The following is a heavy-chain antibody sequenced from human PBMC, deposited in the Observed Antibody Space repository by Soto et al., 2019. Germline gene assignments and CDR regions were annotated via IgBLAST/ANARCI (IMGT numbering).Heavy chain of an antibody. Sequence: QVQLQQWGAGLLKPSETLSLTCAVYGGSFSGYYWSWIRQPPGKGLEWIGEINHSGSTNYNPSLKRRVTISVDTSKNQFSLKLSSVTAADTAVYYCARVVPAAIWREMGDYWGQGTLVTVSS. V-gene: IGHV4-34*01. CDR1: GGSFSGYY. CDR3: ARVVPAAIWREMGDY. D-gene: IGHD2-2*01. CDR2: INHSGST. J-gene: IGHJ4*02.